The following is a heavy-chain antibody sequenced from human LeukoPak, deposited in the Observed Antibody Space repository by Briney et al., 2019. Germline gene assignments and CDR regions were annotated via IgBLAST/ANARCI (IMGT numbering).Heavy chain of an antibody. D-gene: IGHD3-3*02. CDR3: ARLLGRRLAFDI. J-gene: IGHJ3*02. V-gene: IGHV4-34*01. Sequence: PSETLSLTCAVYGGSFSGYYWGWIRQPPGKGLEWIGEINHSGSTNYNPSLKSRVTISVDTSKNQFSLKLSSVTAADTAVYYCARLLGRRLAFDIWGQGTMVTVSS. CDR1: GGSFSGYY. CDR2: INHSGST.